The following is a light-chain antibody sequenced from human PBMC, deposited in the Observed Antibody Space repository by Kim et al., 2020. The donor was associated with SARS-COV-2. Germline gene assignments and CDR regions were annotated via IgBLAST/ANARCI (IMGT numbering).Light chain of an antibody. CDR3: QQYNNWPMYT. CDR1: QSVSSN. Sequence: VSPGERATHSCRERQSVSSNLAWYQQKPGQAPRLLIYGASTRATGIPARFSGSGSGAEFTLTISSLQSEDFAVYYCQQYNNWPMYTFGQGTKLEI. V-gene: IGKV3-15*01. J-gene: IGKJ2*01. CDR2: GAS.